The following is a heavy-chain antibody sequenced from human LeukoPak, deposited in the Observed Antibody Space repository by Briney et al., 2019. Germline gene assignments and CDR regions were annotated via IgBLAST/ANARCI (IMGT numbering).Heavy chain of an antibody. CDR3: AKSLLYCTGSNCYSLGVGLNFDS. D-gene: IGHD2-15*01. CDR2: ISGSGGST. J-gene: IGHJ4*02. V-gene: IGHV3-23*01. Sequence: GGTLRLSCEASGFIFSYYGLNWVRQAPGKGLEWVSAISGSGGSTYYADSVTGRFTISRDNSKNTLYLQMNSLRAEDTAVYYCAKSLLYCTGSNCYSLGVGLNFDSWGQGTLVTVSS. CDR1: GFIFSYYG.